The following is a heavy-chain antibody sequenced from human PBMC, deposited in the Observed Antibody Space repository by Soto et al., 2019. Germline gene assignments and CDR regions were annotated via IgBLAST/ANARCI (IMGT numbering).Heavy chain of an antibody. CDR3: AKDLPGELPPTCFDS. CDR1: GFTFSSYG. CDR2: IWYDGSNK. V-gene: IGHV3-33*06. Sequence: VGSLRLSCAASGFTFSSYGMHWVRQAPGKGLEWVAVIWYDGSNKYYADSVKGRFTISRDNSKNTLYLQMNSLKVEDTALYYCAKDLPGELPPTCFDSWGQGTLVTVSS. J-gene: IGHJ5*01. D-gene: IGHD1-7*01.